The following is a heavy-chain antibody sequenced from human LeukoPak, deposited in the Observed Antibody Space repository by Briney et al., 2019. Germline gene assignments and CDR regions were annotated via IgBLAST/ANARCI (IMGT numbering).Heavy chain of an antibody. CDR2: ISGSADST. D-gene: IGHD1-7*01. CDR3: AKDRARGGTTDFDY. Sequence: GGSLRLSCAASGFTFSTYAMSWVRQAPGRGLEWVSAISGSADSTYYADSVKGQFAISRDNSKNTLYLQMNSLRAEDTAVYFCAKDRARGGTTDFDYWGQGTLVTVSS. J-gene: IGHJ4*02. V-gene: IGHV3-23*01. CDR1: GFTFSTYA.